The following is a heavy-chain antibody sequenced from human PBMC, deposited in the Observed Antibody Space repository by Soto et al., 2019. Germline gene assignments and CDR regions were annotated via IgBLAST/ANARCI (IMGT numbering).Heavy chain of an antibody. V-gene: IGHV4-34*01. J-gene: IGHJ6*03. D-gene: IGHD5-18*01. Sequence: QAQLQQWGAGLLKPSETLSLTCAVYGGSFSGYYWSWIRQPPGKGLEWIGEINHSGSTNYNPSLKSRVTISVDTSKNQFSLKLSSVTAADTAVYYCARGGDTAMVTDYYYYMDVWGKGTTVTVSS. CDR2: INHSGST. CDR3: ARGGDTAMVTDYYYYMDV. CDR1: GGSFSGYY.